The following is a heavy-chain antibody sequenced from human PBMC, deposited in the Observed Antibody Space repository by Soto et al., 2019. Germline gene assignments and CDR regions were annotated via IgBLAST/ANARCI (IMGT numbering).Heavy chain of an antibody. Sequence: SETLSLPCTVSHGSSISRSYDSAWIRQPPGKELEWLGSIYYSGSTYYNPSLMSRVTISVDTSKNQFSLKLSSVTAADTAVYYCARHGPSRVSGGAFDIWGQGTMVT. CDR3: ARHGPSRVSGGAFDI. CDR2: IYYSGST. D-gene: IGHD1-26*01. V-gene: IGHV4-39*01. CDR1: HGSSISRSYD. J-gene: IGHJ3*02.